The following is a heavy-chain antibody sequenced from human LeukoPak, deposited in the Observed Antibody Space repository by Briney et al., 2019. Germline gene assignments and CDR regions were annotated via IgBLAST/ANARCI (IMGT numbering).Heavy chain of an antibody. V-gene: IGHV1-2*02. CDR2: INPNSGGT. D-gene: IGHD6-6*01. Sequence: ASVKVSCKASGYTFTGYYMHWVRQAPGQGLEWMGWINPNSGGTNYAQKFQGRVTMTRDTSISTAYMELSRLRSDDTAVYYCARGFYSKLVLSSYYFDYWGQGTLVTVSS. J-gene: IGHJ4*02. CDR1: GYTFTGYY. CDR3: ARGFYSKLVLSSYYFDY.